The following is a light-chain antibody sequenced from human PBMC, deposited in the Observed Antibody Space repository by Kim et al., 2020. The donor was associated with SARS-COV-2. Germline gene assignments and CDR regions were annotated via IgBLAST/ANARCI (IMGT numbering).Light chain of an antibody. CDR2: GKN. J-gene: IGLJ2*01. Sequence: GQTVRITCQGDSLRSYYASWYQQKPGQAPVLVIYGKNNRPSGIPDRFSGSSSGNTASLTITGAQAEDEADYYCNSRDSSGNHLKVVFGGGTQLTVL. V-gene: IGLV3-19*01. CDR1: SLRSYY. CDR3: NSRDSSGNHLKVV.